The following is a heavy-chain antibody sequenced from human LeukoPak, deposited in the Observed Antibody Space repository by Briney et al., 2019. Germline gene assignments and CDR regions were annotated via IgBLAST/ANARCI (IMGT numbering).Heavy chain of an antibody. CDR1: GGSFSGYY. D-gene: IGHD2-2*01. Sequence: SETLSLTCAVYGGSFSGYYWIWIPQPPGKGLEWIGEINHSGSTNYDPSLKSRVTISVDTSKNQFSLKLSCVTAADTAVYYCARAEDIVVVPADKKGAYDYWGQGTLVTVSS. J-gene: IGHJ4*02. CDR3: ARAEDIVVVPADKKGAYDY. V-gene: IGHV4-34*01. CDR2: INHSGST.